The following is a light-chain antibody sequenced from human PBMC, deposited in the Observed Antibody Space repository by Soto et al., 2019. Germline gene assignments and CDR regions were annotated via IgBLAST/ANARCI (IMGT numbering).Light chain of an antibody. CDR3: AAWDDSLIGPV. CDR1: SSDVGSYNL. V-gene: IGLV2-23*01. Sequence: QSVLTQPASVSGSPGQSITISCTGTSSDVGSYNLVSWYQQHPGKAPKLMIYEGSKRPSGVSNRFSGSKSGNTASLTNSGLQAEDEADYYCAAWDDSLIGPVFGGGTKVTVL. CDR2: EGS. J-gene: IGLJ2*01.